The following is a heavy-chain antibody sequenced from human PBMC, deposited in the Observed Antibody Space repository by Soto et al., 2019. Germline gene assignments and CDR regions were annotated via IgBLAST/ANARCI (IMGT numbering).Heavy chain of an antibody. V-gene: IGHV4-31*02. CDR3: ACITNVDTAMVNY. J-gene: IGHJ4*02. D-gene: IGHD5-18*01. CDR2: IYYSGST. CDR1: GGSISSGGYY. Sequence: QVQLQESGPGLVKPSQTLSLTCTVSGGSISSGGYYWSWIRQHPGKGLEWIGYIYYSGSTYYNPSLMSRVTISVDTSKNQFSLKLSSVTAADTAVYYCACITNVDTAMVNYWGQGTLVTVSS.